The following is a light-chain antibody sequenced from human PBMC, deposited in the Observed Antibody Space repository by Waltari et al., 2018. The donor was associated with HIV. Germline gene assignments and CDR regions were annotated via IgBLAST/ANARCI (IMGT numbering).Light chain of an antibody. CDR3: QVWDSSSVHWV. Sequence: SYVLTQPPSVSVAPGQTARITCGGDNIRSKSVNWYQQKSGQAPVVVVYDDRDRPSGIPERFSGSNSGNTATLTISGVEVGDEADYYCQVWDSSSVHWVFGGGTKLTV. CDR1: NIRSKS. V-gene: IGLV3-21*02. J-gene: IGLJ3*02. CDR2: DDR.